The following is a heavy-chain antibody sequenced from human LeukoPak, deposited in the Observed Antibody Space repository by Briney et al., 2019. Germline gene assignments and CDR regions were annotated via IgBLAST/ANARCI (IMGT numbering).Heavy chain of an antibody. CDR3: ARYTVTTYYFDY. V-gene: IGHV4-39*07. Sequence: SETLSLTCTVSGGSISSSPYYWGWIRQPPGKGLEWIGSIYYSGTTHYNPSLESRVTISVDTPKNQFSLKLSSVTAADTAAYYCARYTVTTYYFDYWGQGTLVTVSS. D-gene: IGHD4-17*01. CDR2: IYYSGTT. CDR1: GGSISSSPYY. J-gene: IGHJ4*02.